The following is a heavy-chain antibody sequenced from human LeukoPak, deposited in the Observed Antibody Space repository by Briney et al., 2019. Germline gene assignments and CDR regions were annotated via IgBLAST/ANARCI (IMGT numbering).Heavy chain of an antibody. Sequence: PGGSLRLSCAASGFTFSSYWMSWVRQAPGKGLEWVANIKKDGSERYYVDSVKGRFTISRDNAKNSLYLQMNSLRAEDRAVYYCVRDVYTVTFGGVIYYMDVWGKGTTVTVSS. D-gene: IGHD3-16*01. V-gene: IGHV3-7*01. J-gene: IGHJ6*03. CDR1: GFTFSSYW. CDR2: IKKDGSER. CDR3: VRDVYTVTFGGVIYYMDV.